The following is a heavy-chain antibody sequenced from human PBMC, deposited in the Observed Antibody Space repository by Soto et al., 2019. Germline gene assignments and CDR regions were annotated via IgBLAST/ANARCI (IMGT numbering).Heavy chain of an antibody. CDR2: ISGSGA. Sequence: GGSLRLSCAASGFTFSNYPMSWVRQAPGEGLEWVSVISGSGAFYADSVKGRFTISRDHSKNTLYLQMNSLRGDDTAVYYCAKDSWGGTVSGWSHDSWRQRTLVTVSS. J-gene: IGHJ4*02. CDR3: AKDSWGGTVSGWSHDS. V-gene: IGHV3-23*01. CDR1: GFTFSNYP. D-gene: IGHD6-19*01.